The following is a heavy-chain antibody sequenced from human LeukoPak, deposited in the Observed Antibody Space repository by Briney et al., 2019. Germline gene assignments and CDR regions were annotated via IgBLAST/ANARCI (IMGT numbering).Heavy chain of an antibody. CDR1: GYTFTGYY. J-gene: IGHJ4*02. V-gene: IGHV1-2*02. CDR2: INPNSGGT. CDR3: ARSGCSSTSCHTAGY. Sequence: ASVKVSCKASGYTFTGYYMHWVRQAPGQGLEWMGWINPNSGGTNYAQKFQGRVTMTRDTPISTAYMELSRLRSDDTAVYYCARSGCSSTSCHTAGYWGQGTLVTVSS. D-gene: IGHD2-2*02.